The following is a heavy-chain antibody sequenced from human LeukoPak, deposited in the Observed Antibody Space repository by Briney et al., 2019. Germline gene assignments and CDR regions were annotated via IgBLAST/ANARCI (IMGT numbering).Heavy chain of an antibody. V-gene: IGHV4-34*01. D-gene: IGHD3-16*01. CDR3: ARHAGSYGGAFDI. Sequence: NPSETLSLTCAVYGGSFSGYYWSWIRQPPGKGLEWIGEINHNGNTNYNPSLKSRVTISVDTSKNQFSLKLSSVTAADTAVYYCARHAGSYGGAFDIWGRGTMVTVS. CDR2: INHNGNT. CDR1: GGSFSGYY. J-gene: IGHJ3*02.